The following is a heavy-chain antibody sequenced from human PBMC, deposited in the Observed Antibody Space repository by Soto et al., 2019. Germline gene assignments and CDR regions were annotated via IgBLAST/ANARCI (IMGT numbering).Heavy chain of an antibody. CDR2: ITPFNGNT. CDR3: ASSSCSGGSCYSHDAFDI. CDR1: GYTFTYRY. V-gene: IGHV1-45*02. J-gene: IGHJ3*02. Sequence: SVKVSCKASGYTFTYRYLHWVRQAPGQALEWMGWITPFNGNTNYAQKFQDRVTITRDRSMSTAYMELSSLRSEDTAMYYCASSSCSGGSCYSHDAFDIWGQGTMVTVS. D-gene: IGHD2-15*01.